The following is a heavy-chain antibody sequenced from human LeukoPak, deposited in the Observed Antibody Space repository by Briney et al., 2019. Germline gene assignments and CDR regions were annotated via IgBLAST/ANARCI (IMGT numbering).Heavy chain of an antibody. CDR3: ARGPRGLFGVVTQYYYYYGMDV. CDR1: GFTFSNAW. CDR2: INHSGST. Sequence: GSLRLSCAASGFTFSNAWMSWIRQPPGKGLEWIGEINHSGSTNYNPSLKSRVTISVDTSKNQFSLKLSSVTAADTAVYYCARGPRGLFGVVTQYYYYYGMDVWGQGTTVTVSS. V-gene: IGHV4-34*01. J-gene: IGHJ6*02. D-gene: IGHD3-3*01.